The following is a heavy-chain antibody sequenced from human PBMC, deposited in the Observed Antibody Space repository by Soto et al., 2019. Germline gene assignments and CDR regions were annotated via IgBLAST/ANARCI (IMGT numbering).Heavy chain of an antibody. D-gene: IGHD2-15*01. J-gene: IGHJ4*01. CDR3: AMVFDL. Sequence: DVQLVESGGGLVQPGGSLRVSCAASGFTLGSHRIQWVRQAPGKGLEWVSRIDTDGGGTSYADSVKGRFTLSTDNAKNTVYLQMNGLRAEDTAVYYCAMVFDLGGQGTLVTVSS. V-gene: IGHV3-74*01. CDR2: IDTDGGGT. CDR1: GFTLGSHR.